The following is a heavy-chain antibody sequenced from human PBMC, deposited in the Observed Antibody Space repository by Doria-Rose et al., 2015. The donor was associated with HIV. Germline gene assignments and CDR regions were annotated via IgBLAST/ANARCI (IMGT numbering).Heavy chain of an antibody. V-gene: IGHV2-26*01. CDR1: GVSLSSPGMG. CDR3: ARIKSSRWYHKYYFDF. Sequence: ESGPVLVKPTETLTLTCTVSGVSLSSPGMGVSWIRQPPGKALEWLANTFSDDDRSYKTSLKSRLTISRGTSKSRVVLTITDMDPVDTATYYCARIKSSRWYHKYYFDFWGQGTLVIVSA. D-gene: IGHD6-13*01. J-gene: IGHJ4*02. CDR2: TFSDDDR.